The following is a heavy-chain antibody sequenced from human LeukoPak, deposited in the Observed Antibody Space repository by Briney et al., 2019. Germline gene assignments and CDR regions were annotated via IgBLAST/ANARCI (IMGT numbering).Heavy chain of an antibody. Sequence: ASVKVSCKASGYTFTGYYMHWVRQAPGQGLEWMGWINPNSGGTNYAQKFQGRVTMTRDTSISTAYMELSRPRSDDTAVYYCARAGNYGDYFDYWGQGTLVTVSS. V-gene: IGHV1-2*02. CDR2: INPNSGGT. J-gene: IGHJ4*02. D-gene: IGHD4-17*01. CDR1: GYTFTGYY. CDR3: ARAGNYGDYFDY.